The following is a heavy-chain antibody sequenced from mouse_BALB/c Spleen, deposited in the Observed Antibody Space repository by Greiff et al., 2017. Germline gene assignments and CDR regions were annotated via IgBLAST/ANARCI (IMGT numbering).Heavy chain of an antibody. CDR1: GFTFSSYA. J-gene: IGHJ4*01. Sequence: EVKVEESGGGLVKPGGSLKLSCAASGFTFSSYAMSWVRQTPEKRLEWVASISSGGSTYYPDSVKGRFTISRDNARNILYLQMSSLRSEDTAMYYCARGLYYAMDYWGQGTSVTVSS. CDR2: ISSGGST. V-gene: IGHV5-6-5*01. CDR3: ARGLYYAMDY.